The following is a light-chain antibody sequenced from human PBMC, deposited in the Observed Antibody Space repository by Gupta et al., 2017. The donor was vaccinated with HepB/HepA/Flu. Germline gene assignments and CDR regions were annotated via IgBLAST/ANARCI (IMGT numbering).Light chain of an antibody. CDR3: AAWDDSLSGWV. V-gene: IGLV1-47*01. CDR1: SSNIGSNY. J-gene: IGLJ3*02. CDR2: RNN. Sequence: QPVLTQPPSASGPPGQRVPISCSGSSSNIGSNYVYWYQQLPGTAPKLLIYRNNQRPSGVPDRFSGSKSGTSASLAISGLRSEDEADYYCAAWDDSLSGWVVGGGTKLTVL.